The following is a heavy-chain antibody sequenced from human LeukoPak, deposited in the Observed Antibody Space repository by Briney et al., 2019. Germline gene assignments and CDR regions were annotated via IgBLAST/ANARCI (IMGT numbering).Heavy chain of an antibody. CDR3: ARDNADYYDSSGYFPLDY. V-gene: IGHV1-69*13. D-gene: IGHD3-22*01. J-gene: IGHJ4*02. CDR1: DYTFTSYG. CDR2: IIPIFGTA. Sequence: SVKVSCKASDYTFTSYGISWVRQAPGQGLEWMGGIIPIFGTANYAQKFQGRVTITADESTSTAYLELSSLRSEDTALYYCARDNADYYDSSGYFPLDYWGQGTLVTVSS.